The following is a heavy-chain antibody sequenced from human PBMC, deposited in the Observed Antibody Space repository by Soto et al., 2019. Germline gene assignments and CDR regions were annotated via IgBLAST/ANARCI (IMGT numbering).Heavy chain of an antibody. CDR3: ARDLECSRYDWFDP. Sequence: QVQLVQSGAEVKKPGSSVKVSCKASGGTFSSYTISWVRQATRQGLEWMGRIIPILGIANYAQKFQGRVTITADKSTSTAYMERSSLRSEDTAGYYGARDLECSRYDWFDPWVQGTLVTVSS. CDR1: GGTFSSYT. V-gene: IGHV1-69*08. D-gene: IGHD3-3*01. CDR2: IIPILGIA. J-gene: IGHJ5*02.